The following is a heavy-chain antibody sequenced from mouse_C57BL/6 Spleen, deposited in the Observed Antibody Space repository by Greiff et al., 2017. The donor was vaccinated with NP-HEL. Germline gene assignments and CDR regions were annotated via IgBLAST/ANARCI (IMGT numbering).Heavy chain of an antibody. V-gene: IGHV1-20*01. Sequence: LMEPGDSVKISCKASGYSFTGYFMNWVMQSHGKSLEWIGRINPYNGDTFYNQKFKGKATLTVDKSSSTAHMELRSLTSEDSAVYYCARKNYDDAMDYWGQGTSVTVSS. D-gene: IGHD2-4*01. CDR2: INPYNGDT. CDR3: ARKNYDDAMDY. J-gene: IGHJ4*01. CDR1: GYSFTGYF.